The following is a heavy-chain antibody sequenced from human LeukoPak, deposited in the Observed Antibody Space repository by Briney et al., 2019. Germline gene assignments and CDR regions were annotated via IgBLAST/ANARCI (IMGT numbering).Heavy chain of an antibody. CDR1: GFTFNNFW. D-gene: IGHD2-15*01. Sequence: GALRLSCAASGFTFNNFWMSWVRQAPGKGLEWVANIKQDGSEKYYVDSVKGRFTISRDNAKKSTYLQMSSLRGEDTAVYYCARLIGYSVSPIDYWGQGTLVTVSS. CDR2: IKQDGSEK. V-gene: IGHV3-7*01. CDR3: ARLIGYSVSPIDY. J-gene: IGHJ4*02.